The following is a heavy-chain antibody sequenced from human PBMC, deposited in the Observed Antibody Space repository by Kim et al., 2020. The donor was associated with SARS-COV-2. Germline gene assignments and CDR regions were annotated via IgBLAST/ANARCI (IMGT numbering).Heavy chain of an antibody. V-gene: IGHV4-34*01. D-gene: IGHD6-13*01. CDR2: GST. J-gene: IGHJ4*02. CDR3: ARGLAAARY. Sequence: GSTNSTPSLKSRVTISVDTSKNQFSLKLSSVTAADTAVYYCARGLAAARYWGQGTLVTVSS.